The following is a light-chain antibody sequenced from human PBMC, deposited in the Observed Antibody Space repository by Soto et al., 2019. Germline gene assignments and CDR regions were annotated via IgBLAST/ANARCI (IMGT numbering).Light chain of an antibody. CDR2: EGS. CDR3: CSYAGNRTFV. J-gene: IGLJ2*01. V-gene: IGLV2-23*03. Sequence: QSALTQPASVSGSPGQSITISCTATSSDFGIYDLVSWYQQHPGKAPKVIIFEGSKRPSGVSNRFSGSTSGNTASLTISGLQSEDEADYHCCSYAGNRTFVFGGGTKLTVL. CDR1: SSDFGIYDL.